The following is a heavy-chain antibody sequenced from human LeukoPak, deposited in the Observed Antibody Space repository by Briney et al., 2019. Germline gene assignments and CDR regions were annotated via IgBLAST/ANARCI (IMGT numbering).Heavy chain of an antibody. CDR1: GFTFGSYV. J-gene: IGHJ3*02. V-gene: IGHV3-23*01. CDR3: AKGGSSWSHPHAFDI. D-gene: IGHD6-13*01. CDR2: ISGSGGST. Sequence: GGSLRLSCAASGFTFGSYVMSWVRQAPGKGLEWVSAISGSGGSTYYADSVKGRFTISRDNSKNTLYLQMNSLRAEDTAVYYCAKGGSSWSHPHAFDIWGQGTMVTVSS.